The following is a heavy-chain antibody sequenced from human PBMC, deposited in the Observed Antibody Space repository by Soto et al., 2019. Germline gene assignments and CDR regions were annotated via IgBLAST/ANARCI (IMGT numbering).Heavy chain of an antibody. CDR2: IYYTGST. CDR3: ASDLVYSNYGAFDI. J-gene: IGHJ3*02. CDR1: GGSISSYY. D-gene: IGHD4-4*01. V-gene: IGHV4-59*12. Sequence: PSETLSLTCSVSGGSISSYYWSWMRQPPGKGLEWIGQIYYTGSTISNPSLKSRVTISVDKSKNQFSLKLSSVTAADTAVYYCASDLVYSNYGAFDIWGQGTMVTVSS.